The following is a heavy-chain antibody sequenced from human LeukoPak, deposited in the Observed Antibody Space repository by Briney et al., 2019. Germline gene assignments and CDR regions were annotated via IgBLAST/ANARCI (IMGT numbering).Heavy chain of an antibody. CDR3: ARALTRMIVLYYYYGMDV. CDR1: GYTFTSYD. V-gene: IGHV1-8*01. J-gene: IGHJ6*02. Sequence: ASVKVSCKASGYTFTSYDINWVRQATGQGLEWMGWMNPNSGNTGYAQKFQGRVTMTRNTSISTAYMELSSLRSEDTAVYYCARALTRMIVLYYYYGMDVWGQGTTVTVSS. D-gene: IGHD3-22*01. CDR2: MNPNSGNT.